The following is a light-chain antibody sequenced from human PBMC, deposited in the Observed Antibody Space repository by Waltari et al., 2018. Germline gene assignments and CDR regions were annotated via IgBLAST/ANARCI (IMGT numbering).Light chain of an antibody. CDR3: HVWDSSTSGV. CDR1: QLGAQY. V-gene: IGLV3-1*01. Sequence: SYDLTQPPSVSVSPGPTATITCSGDQLGAQYSSWYQQKPGQSPVMVIYHDNKRPSGIPERFSGSNSGNTATLTISGTQSLDEADYYCHVWDSSTSGVFGGGTTLTVL. CDR2: HDN. J-gene: IGLJ3*02.